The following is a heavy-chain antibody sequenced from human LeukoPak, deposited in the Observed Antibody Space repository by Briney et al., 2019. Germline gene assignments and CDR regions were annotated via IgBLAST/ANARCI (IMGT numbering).Heavy chain of an antibody. D-gene: IGHD3-16*01. V-gene: IGHV3-48*02. CDR2: ISTTSNTI. Sequence: PGGSLRLSCAASGFTFSSYTMNWVRQAPGKGLEWVSSISTTSNTIYYADSVKGRFTNSRDNAQNSLHLQMNSLRDEDTAVYYCARGFGGFDPWGQGTLVTVSS. J-gene: IGHJ5*02. CDR3: ARGFGGFDP. CDR1: GFTFSSYT.